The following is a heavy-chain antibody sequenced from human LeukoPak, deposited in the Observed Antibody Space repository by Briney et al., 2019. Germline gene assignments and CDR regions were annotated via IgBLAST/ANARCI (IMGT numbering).Heavy chain of an antibody. D-gene: IGHD5-18*01. Sequence: GGSLRLSCAASGFTFSSYGMHWVRQAPGKGLEWVAVIWYDGSNKYYADSVKGRFTISRDISKNTLYLQMNSLRAEDTAVYYCAKDRWDTAMVMDYWGQGTLVTVSS. CDR2: IWYDGSNK. J-gene: IGHJ4*02. V-gene: IGHV3-33*06. CDR3: AKDRWDTAMVMDY. CDR1: GFTFSSYG.